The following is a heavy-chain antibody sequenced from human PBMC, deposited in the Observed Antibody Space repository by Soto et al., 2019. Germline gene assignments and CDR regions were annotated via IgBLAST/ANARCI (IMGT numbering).Heavy chain of an antibody. Sequence: GGSLRLSCAASGFTFSSYAMSWVRQAPGKGLEWVSAISGSGGSTYYADSVKGRFTISRDNSKNTLYLQMNSLRAEETAVYYCAKATADTRWPFDYWGQGTLVTVSS. J-gene: IGHJ4*02. D-gene: IGHD2-2*02. CDR3: AKATADTRWPFDY. CDR1: GFTFSSYA. V-gene: IGHV3-23*01. CDR2: ISGSGGST.